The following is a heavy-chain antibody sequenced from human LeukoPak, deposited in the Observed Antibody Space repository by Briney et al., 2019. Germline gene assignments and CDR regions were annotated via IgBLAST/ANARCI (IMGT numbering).Heavy chain of an antibody. Sequence: SETLSLTCTVSGGSISSYYWSWIRQPPGKGLEWIGYIYYSGSTNYNPSLKSRVTISVDTSKNQFSLKLSSVTAADTAVYYCARGPITYYYDSSGYYRVGGFDYWGQGALVTVSS. CDR2: IYYSGST. V-gene: IGHV4-59*01. J-gene: IGHJ4*02. D-gene: IGHD3-22*01. CDR3: ARGPITYYYDSSGYYRVGGFDY. CDR1: GGSISSYY.